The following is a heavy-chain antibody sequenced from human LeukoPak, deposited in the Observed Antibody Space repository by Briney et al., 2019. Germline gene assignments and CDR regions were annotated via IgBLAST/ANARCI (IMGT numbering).Heavy chain of an antibody. D-gene: IGHD6-13*01. CDR3: AREGAAEDY. CDR1: GGSVSSGSYY. J-gene: IGHJ4*02. Sequence: SQTLSLTCTVSGGSVSSGSYYWSWIRQPPGKGLEWIGYIYYSGSTNYNPSLKSRVTISVDTSKNQFSLKLSSVTAADTAVYYCAREGAAEDYWGQGTLVTVSS. CDR2: IYYSGST. V-gene: IGHV4-61*01.